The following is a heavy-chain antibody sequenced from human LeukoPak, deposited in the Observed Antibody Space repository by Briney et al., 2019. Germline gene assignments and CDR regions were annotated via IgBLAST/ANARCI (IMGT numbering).Heavy chain of an antibody. CDR2: INPNSGGT. Sequence: ASVRVSCKASGYTFTGYYMHWVRQAPGQGLEWMGWINPNSGGTNYAQKFQGRVTMTRDTSISTAYMELSRLRSDDTAVYYCARVPPGYCSSTSCYTRDYWGQGTLVTVSS. J-gene: IGHJ4*02. CDR1: GYTFTGYY. V-gene: IGHV1-2*02. D-gene: IGHD2-2*02. CDR3: ARVPPGYCSSTSCYTRDY.